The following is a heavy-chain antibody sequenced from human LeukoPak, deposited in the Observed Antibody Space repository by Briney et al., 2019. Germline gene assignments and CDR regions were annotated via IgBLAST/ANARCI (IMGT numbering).Heavy chain of an antibody. J-gene: IGHJ4*02. Sequence: PGGSLRLSCAASGFTFSSYWMSWVRQAPGKGLEWVANIKQDGSEKYYVASVKGRFTISRDNAKNSLYLQMNSLRAEDTAVYYCARDRCSGGSCFDYWGQGTLVTVSS. CDR3: ARDRCSGGSCFDY. V-gene: IGHV3-7*01. CDR1: GFTFSSYW. CDR2: IKQDGSEK. D-gene: IGHD2-15*01.